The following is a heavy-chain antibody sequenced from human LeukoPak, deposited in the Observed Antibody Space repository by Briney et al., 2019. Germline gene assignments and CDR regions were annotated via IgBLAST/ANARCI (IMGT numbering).Heavy chain of an antibody. CDR2: IKQDGSEK. Sequence: GSLRLSCATSGFTFSSYWMSWVRQAPGKGLEWVANIKQDGSEKNYVDSVKGRFTISRDNAKNSLDLQMNSLRGEDTAVYYCARAGGYASSWAYWGQGTLVTVSS. J-gene: IGHJ4*02. CDR3: ARAGGYASSWAY. D-gene: IGHD5-12*01. CDR1: GFTFSSYW. V-gene: IGHV3-7*01.